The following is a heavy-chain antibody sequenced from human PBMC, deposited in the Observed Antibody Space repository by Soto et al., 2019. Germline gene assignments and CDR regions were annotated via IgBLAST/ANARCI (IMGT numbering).Heavy chain of an antibody. D-gene: IGHD2-8*01. Sequence: PGGSLRLSCAVSGFTFSNYSINWVRQAPGKGLEWVSYISSSSSTIYYGDSVKGRFTISRDNAKNSLYLQMNSLRDEDTAVYYCAREGVNYYFYYGRDVCGQGLTFTVS. J-gene: IGHJ6*02. CDR3: AREGVNYYFYYGRDV. CDR2: ISSSSSTI. V-gene: IGHV3-48*02. CDR1: GFTFSNYS.